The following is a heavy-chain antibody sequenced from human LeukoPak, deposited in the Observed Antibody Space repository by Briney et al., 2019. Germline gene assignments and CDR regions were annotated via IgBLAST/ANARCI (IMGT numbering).Heavy chain of an antibody. CDR1: GGSISSSSYY. J-gene: IGHJ4*02. CDR3: ASGANYYDSSGYSATFDF. CDR2: IYYSGST. D-gene: IGHD3-22*01. V-gene: IGHV4-39*01. Sequence: SETLSLTCTVSGGSISSSSYYWGWLRQPPGRGLEWIGSIYYSGSTYYNPSLKSRVTISVVTSKNQFSLKLSSVTAADTAVYYCASGANYYDSSGYSATFDFWGQGTLVTVSS.